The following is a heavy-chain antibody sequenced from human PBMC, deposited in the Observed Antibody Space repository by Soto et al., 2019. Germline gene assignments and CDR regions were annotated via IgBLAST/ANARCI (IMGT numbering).Heavy chain of an antibody. Sequence: VQLVESGGGVVQPGRSLRLSCAASGFTFSSYAMHWVRQAPGKGLEWVAVISYDGSNKYYADSVKGRFTISRDNSKNTLYLQMNSLRAEDTAVYYCARESSGREHDAFDIWGQGTMVTVSS. D-gene: IGHD6-19*01. CDR1: GFTFSSYA. CDR2: ISYDGSNK. CDR3: ARESSGREHDAFDI. J-gene: IGHJ3*02. V-gene: IGHV3-30-3*01.